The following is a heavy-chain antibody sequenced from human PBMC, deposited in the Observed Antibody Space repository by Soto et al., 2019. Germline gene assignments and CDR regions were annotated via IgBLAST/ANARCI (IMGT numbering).Heavy chain of an antibody. D-gene: IGHD2-15*01. V-gene: IGHV1-18*01. Sequence: AAGKVCCEAWVYRIAGYGVISGLQAPGQGQELMGWISAYNGNTNYAQKLQGRVTMTTDTSTSTAYMELRSLRSDDTAVYYCARHLTPCSSGSPYPDHDHGRYVWG. J-gene: IGHJ6*02. CDR2: ISAYNGNT. CDR1: VYRIAGYG. CDR3: ARHLTPCSSGSPYPDHDHGRYV.